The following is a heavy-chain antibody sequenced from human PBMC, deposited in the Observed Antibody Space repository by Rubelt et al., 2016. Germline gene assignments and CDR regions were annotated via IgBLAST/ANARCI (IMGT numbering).Heavy chain of an antibody. CDR3: ARDYYDSSGYTY. J-gene: IGHJ4*02. CDR1: GYTFTDYY. Sequence: QVQLVQSGAEVKKPGASVKVSCTASGYTFTDYYMHWVRQAPGQGVEWMGWIYPKNGDTKSAQRFQGRVTMTSDTSISTVYMELSRLGSDETAVYYCARDYYDSSGYTYWGQGTLVTVSS. D-gene: IGHD3-22*01. V-gene: IGHV1-2*02. CDR2: IYPKNGDT.